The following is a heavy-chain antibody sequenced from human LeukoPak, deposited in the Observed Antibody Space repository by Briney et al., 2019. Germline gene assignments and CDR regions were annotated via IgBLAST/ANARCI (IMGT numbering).Heavy chain of an antibody. J-gene: IGHJ3*02. CDR2: INHSGST. CDR1: GGSFSNYY. V-gene: IGHV4-34*01. CDR3: ARGLVVPAAIVWGAFDI. Sequence: SETLSLTCAVYGGSFSNYYWSWIRQPPGKGLEWIGEINHSGSTNYNPSLKSRVTISIDTSKNQFSLKLSSVTAADTAVYYCARGLVVPAAIVWGAFDIWGQGTMVTVSS. D-gene: IGHD2-2*01.